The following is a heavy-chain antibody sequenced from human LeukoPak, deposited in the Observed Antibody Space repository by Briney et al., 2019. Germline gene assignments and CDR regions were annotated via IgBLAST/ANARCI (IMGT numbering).Heavy chain of an antibody. CDR3: VRRGLDY. Sequence: ASLKVSCTASGYTFTSHGISWLRQAPGQGLEWMGWISAYNGKTDYAQKVQGRVTMTTDTSTTTAYMELRSLRSDDAAVYYCVRRGLDYWGQGTLVTVSS. V-gene: IGHV1-18*04. CDR1: GYTFTSHG. CDR2: ISAYNGKT. J-gene: IGHJ4*02.